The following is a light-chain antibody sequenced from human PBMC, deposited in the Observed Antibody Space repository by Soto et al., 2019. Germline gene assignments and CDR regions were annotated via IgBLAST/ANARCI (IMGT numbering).Light chain of an antibody. CDR1: QGVSSR. CDR2: DVS. Sequence: EIVMTQSPATLAVSPGERATLSCRASQGVSSRLAWYQQKPGQAPRLLIYDVSTRASDTPARFSGSGSGTEFTLTIISLQSEDFAIYYCQQYTDWPPWTFGQGTKVEIK. J-gene: IGKJ1*01. CDR3: QQYTDWPPWT. V-gene: IGKV3-15*01.